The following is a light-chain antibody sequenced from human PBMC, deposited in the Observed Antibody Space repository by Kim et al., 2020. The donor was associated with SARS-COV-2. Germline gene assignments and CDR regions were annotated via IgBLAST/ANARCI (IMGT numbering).Light chain of an antibody. CDR2: YDT. CDR3: QVWHTGGDRVV. V-gene: IGLV3-21*01. CDR1: NIGDYR. J-gene: IGLJ2*01. Sequence: SYELTQPASVSVAPGQTARITCGGDNIGDYRVHWYQQKPGQAPLLVIYYDTDRPSGIPERFSGSNSGTTVTLTISSVEAGDEADYYCQVWHTGGDRVVFGGGTADRP.